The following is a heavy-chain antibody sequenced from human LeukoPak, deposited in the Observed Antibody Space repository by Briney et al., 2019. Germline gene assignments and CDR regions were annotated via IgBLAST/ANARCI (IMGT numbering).Heavy chain of an antibody. J-gene: IGHJ4*02. D-gene: IGHD3-10*01. CDR1: GYTFTSYD. V-gene: IGHV1-8*01. Sequence: ASVKVSCKASGYTFTSYDINWVRQATGQGLEWMGWMNPNSGNTGYAQKFQGRVTMTRNTSISTAYMELSRLTSDDTAVYYCATDTSQVGVMNAPQGYFDYWGQGTLVTVSP. CDR2: MNPNSGNT. CDR3: ATDTSQVGVMNAPQGYFDY.